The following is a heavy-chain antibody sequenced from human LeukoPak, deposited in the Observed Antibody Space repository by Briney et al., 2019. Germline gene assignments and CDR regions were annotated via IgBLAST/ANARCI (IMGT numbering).Heavy chain of an antibody. CDR1: GDSISSGYY. J-gene: IGHJ5*02. V-gene: IGHV4-38-2*02. CDR2: IYHTGTI. CDR3: ARVVSQYGGYAWIVSWFDP. Sequence: SETLSLTCTVSGDSISSGYYWAWIRQPPGKGLESIGNIYHTGTIYYNSSLKSRVTISVDTSKNEFSLKLTSVTAADTAVYYCARVVSQYGGYAWIVSWFDPWGHGTLVTVSS. D-gene: IGHD4-17*01.